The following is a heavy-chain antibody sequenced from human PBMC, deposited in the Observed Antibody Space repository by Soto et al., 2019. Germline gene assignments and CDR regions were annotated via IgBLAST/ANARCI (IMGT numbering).Heavy chain of an antibody. Sequence: SETLSLTCVVSGGSISTSNWWSWVRQPPGKGLEWIGEIYHSGVTNYNPSLKSRVTISVDTSKNQFSLNLSSVTAADTAVYYCARDRLMATAGTARHYFGLDVWGQGTTVTVSS. J-gene: IGHJ6*02. CDR2: IYHSGVT. D-gene: IGHD5-18*01. CDR1: GGSISTSNW. V-gene: IGHV4-4*02. CDR3: ARDRLMATAGTARHYFGLDV.